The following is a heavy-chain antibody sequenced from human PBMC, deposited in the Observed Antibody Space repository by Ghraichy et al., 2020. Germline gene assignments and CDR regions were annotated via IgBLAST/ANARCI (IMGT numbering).Heavy chain of an antibody. D-gene: IGHD2-2*01. CDR1: GFTFSSYW. Sequence: GESLNISCAASGFTFSSYWMHWVRQAPGKGLVWVSRINSDGSSTSYADSVKGRFTISRDNAKNTLYLQMNSLRAEDTAVYYCAASVVPAAMGYYYGMDVWGQGTTVTVSS. J-gene: IGHJ6*02. V-gene: IGHV3-74*01. CDR2: INSDGSST. CDR3: AASVVPAAMGYYYGMDV.